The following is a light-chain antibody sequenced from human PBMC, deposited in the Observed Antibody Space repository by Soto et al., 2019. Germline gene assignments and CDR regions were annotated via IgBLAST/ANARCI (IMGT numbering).Light chain of an antibody. CDR1: QSVNSN. J-gene: IGKJ1*01. Sequence: EIVMTQSPATLSVSPGERATLSCRASQSVNSNLAWYQQKVGQAPRLLIYDASNGATGIPARFSGSGSGTDFTLTISSLEPEDFAVYYCQQRSNWPPWTFGQGTKV. V-gene: IGKV3-11*01. CDR3: QQRSNWPPWT. CDR2: DAS.